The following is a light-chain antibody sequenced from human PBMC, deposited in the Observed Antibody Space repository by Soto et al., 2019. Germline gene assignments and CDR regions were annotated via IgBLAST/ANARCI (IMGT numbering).Light chain of an antibody. CDR1: SNDIGGYNF. J-gene: IGLJ1*01. CDR3: NSYSGGNTLYV. CDR2: DVT. V-gene: IGLV2-14*01. Sequence: QSALTQPASVAGSPGQSITFPCNGTSNDIGGYNFVSWFQQHPGKAPKLLIWDVTRRPSGVSDRFSGSKSGNTASLTISGLQAEDEADYYCNSYSGGNTLYVFGSGTKLTVL.